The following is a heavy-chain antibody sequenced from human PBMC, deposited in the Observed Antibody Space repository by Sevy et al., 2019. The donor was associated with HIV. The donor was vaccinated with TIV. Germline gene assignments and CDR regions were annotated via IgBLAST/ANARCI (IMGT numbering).Heavy chain of an antibody. CDR2: INSDGSST. J-gene: IGHJ4*02. V-gene: IGHV3-74*01. CDR1: GFTFSSYL. Sequence: GGYLRLSCAASGFTFSSYLMHWVRQAPGKGPVWISRINSDGSSTSYADSVKGRFTISRDNARNTLYLEMNCLRSEDSAVYYCARGQGYWGQGTLVTVSS. CDR3: ARGQGY.